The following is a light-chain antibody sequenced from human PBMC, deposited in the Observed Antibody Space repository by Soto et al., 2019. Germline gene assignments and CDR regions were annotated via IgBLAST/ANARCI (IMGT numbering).Light chain of an antibody. J-gene: IGKJ4*01. CDR3: QQRSDWPSA. CDR2: DAS. CDR1: QSISDY. Sequence: IVLTQSPDTLSLSPGETATLSYRASQSISDYLAWYQQKPGQAPRLLIYDASNRATGIPGRFSGSGSGTDFSLTISSLEAEDFAIYYCQQRSDWPSAFGGGTRVEIK. V-gene: IGKV3-11*01.